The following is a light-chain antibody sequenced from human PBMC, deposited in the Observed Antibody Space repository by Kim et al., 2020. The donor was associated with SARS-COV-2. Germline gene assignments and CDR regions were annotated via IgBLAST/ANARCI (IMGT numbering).Light chain of an antibody. CDR1: GGRVASRY. Sequence: TVPSSAPGSGGRVASRYVKWYRRRRGSAPATVIYEDNKRPSGVPDRFSGSIDSSSNSASLTISGLKTEDEADYYCQSYDSINHELVFGGWTKSPS. CDR3: QSYDSINHELV. V-gene: IGLV6-57*02. CDR2: EDN. J-gene: IGLJ3*02.